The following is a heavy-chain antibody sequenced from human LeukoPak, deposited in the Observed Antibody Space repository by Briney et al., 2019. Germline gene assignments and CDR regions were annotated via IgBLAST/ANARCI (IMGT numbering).Heavy chain of an antibody. J-gene: IGHJ3*02. CDR1: GYTFSSLG. D-gene: IGHD6-13*01. CDR2: ISAYNGNT. V-gene: IGHV1-18*01. Sequence: ASVKVSCKASGYTFSSLGISWVRQAPGQGLGWMRWISAYNGNTNSAQKLQGRVTMTTDTSTSTAYMQLRSLRSDDTAVYYCARIAAAGNAFDSWGQGTMVTVSS. CDR3: ARIAAAGNAFDS.